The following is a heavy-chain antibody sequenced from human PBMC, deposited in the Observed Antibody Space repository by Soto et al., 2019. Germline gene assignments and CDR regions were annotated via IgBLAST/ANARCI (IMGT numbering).Heavy chain of an antibody. D-gene: IGHD3-16*01. V-gene: IGHV3-7*01. CDR2: LDQDGSER. J-gene: IGHJ4*02. CDR3: VCGGNFFVY. CDR1: GFTFSTYW. Sequence: EVQLVESGGGLVQPGGSLRLSCAASGFTFSTYWMTWVSRPPGKGLEWVANLDQDGSERYYVDSVRGRFTISRDNAKNSRYLQMNSLRAEDTAVYYCVCGGNFFVYWGQGTLVTVSP.